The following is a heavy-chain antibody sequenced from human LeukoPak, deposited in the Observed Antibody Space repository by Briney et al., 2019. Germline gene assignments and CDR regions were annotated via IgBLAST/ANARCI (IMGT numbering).Heavy chain of an antibody. V-gene: IGHV3-23*01. CDR3: AKAGSWAFDI. Sequence: GGSLRLSCAASGFTFSTYAMSWVRQAPGKGLEWVSSISSSGGSTYYADSVKGRFTISRDKSKNTLYLQMNSLRAEDTAVYYCAKAGSWAFDIWGQGTMVTVSS. CDR2: ISSSGGST. CDR1: GFTFSTYA. J-gene: IGHJ3*02.